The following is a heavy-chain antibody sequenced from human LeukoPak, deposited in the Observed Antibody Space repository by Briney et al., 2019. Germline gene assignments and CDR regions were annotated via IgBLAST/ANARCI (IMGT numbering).Heavy chain of an antibody. Sequence: ASVKVSCRASGYTFTGYYMHWVRQAPGQGLEWMGWINPNSGGTDYAQNFQGRVTMTRDTSISTAYMELSRLKSDDTAVYYCARSFVLVIVDFDYWGQGTLLIVS. CDR3: ARSFVLVIVDFDY. J-gene: IGHJ4*02. CDR2: INPNSGGT. CDR1: GYTFTGYY. D-gene: IGHD2-21*01. V-gene: IGHV1-2*02.